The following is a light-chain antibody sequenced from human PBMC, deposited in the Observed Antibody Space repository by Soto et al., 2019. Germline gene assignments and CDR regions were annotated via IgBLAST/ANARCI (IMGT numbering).Light chain of an antibody. V-gene: IGKV3-15*01. CDR2: GAS. Sequence: EIVLTQSPGTLSLSPGEGATLSCRASESVNSNLAWYQQKPGQAPRLLIFGASTRATGIPARSSGSGSGTEFTLTISSLQSEDFAVYYCQKYNSWPPAFGQGTKVDIK. J-gene: IGKJ1*01. CDR3: QKYNSWPPA. CDR1: ESVNSN.